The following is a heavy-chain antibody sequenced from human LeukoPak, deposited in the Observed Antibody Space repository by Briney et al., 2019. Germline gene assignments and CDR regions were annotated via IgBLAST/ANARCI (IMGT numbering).Heavy chain of an antibody. V-gene: IGHV3-21*01. D-gene: IGHD5-24*01. Sequence: GGSLRLSCATSGFTFSSHDMNWVRQAPGKGLEWVSSITARSKSIDYADSVKGRFAISRDNAKNSLYLQMNSLRAEDTAVYYCARDRAMATIKGYFDYWGQGTLVTVSS. CDR1: GFTFSSHD. CDR3: ARDRAMATIKGYFDY. CDR2: ITARSKSI. J-gene: IGHJ4*02.